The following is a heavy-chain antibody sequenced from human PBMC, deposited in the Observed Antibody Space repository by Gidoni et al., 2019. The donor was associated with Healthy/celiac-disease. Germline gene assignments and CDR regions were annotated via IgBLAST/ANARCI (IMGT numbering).Heavy chain of an antibody. CDR3: AKDRGAYCSSTSCFYYFDY. Sequence: EVQLVESGGGLVQPGRSLRLSCAASGFTFDDSAMHWVRQAPGKGLEWVSGISWNSGSIGYADSVKGRFTISRDNAKNSLYLQMNSLRAEDTALYYCAKDRGAYCSSTSCFYYFDYWGQGTLVTVSS. D-gene: IGHD2-2*01. CDR1: GFTFDDSA. V-gene: IGHV3-9*01. J-gene: IGHJ4*02. CDR2: ISWNSGSI.